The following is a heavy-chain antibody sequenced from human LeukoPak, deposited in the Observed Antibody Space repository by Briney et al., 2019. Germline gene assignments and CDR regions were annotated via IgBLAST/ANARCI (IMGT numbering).Heavy chain of an antibody. CDR2: INPSGGST. V-gene: IGHV1-46*01. CDR1: GYTFTHYF. Sequence: GASVKVSCKASGYTFTHYFMHWVRQAPGQGLEWMGIINPSGGSTSYAQKFQGRVTMTRDTSTSTVYMELSGLRSDDTALYYCARGYYYGSGSYYRPYGLDVWGQGTTVTVSS. J-gene: IGHJ6*02. CDR3: ARGYYYGSGSYYRPYGLDV. D-gene: IGHD3-10*01.